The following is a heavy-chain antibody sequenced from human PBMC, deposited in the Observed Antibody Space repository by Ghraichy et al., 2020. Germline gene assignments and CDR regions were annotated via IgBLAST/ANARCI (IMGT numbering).Heavy chain of an antibody. CDR2: INPKSGDT. V-gene: IGHV1-2*02. Sequence: ASVKVSCKTSGYTFSDHYIHWVRQAPGQGLEWMGWINPKSGDTNYAQSFQGRVTMTTKKSIGTAYMELRRLRFGDTAIYYCARERVKPTYYFDSSASDHWGQGTLVTV. J-gene: IGHJ4*02. CDR1: GYTFSDHY. CDR3: ARERVKPTYYFDSSASDH. D-gene: IGHD3-22*01.